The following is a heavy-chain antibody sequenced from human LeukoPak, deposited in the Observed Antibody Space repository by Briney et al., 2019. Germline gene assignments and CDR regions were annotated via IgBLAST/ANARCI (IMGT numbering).Heavy chain of an antibody. D-gene: IGHD1-20*01. CDR3: AKGLNWKGYYFDY. J-gene: IGHJ4*02. CDR2: ISSSSSTI. V-gene: IGHV3-48*01. CDR1: GFTFSSYS. Sequence: GGSLRLSCAASGFTFSSYSMNWVRQAPGKGLEWVSYISSSSSTIYYADSVKGRFTISRDNAKNSLYLQMNSLRAEDTAVYYCAKGLNWKGYYFDYWGQGTLVTVSS.